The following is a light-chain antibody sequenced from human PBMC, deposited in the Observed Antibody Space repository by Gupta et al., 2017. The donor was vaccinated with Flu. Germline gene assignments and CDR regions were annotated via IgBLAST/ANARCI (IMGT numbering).Light chain of an antibody. Sequence: SYVLTQPPSGSVATGKTARITCGGNNIGSKSVHWYQQKTGQAPVLLAYDAIDRPSGTPERSSGSNSGKTATLTISRVEAGDEADDYGRGWDSSSDHPGVFGGGTKLTVL. CDR2: DAI. CDR1: NIGSKS. J-gene: IGLJ3*02. CDR3: RGWDSSSDHPGV. V-gene: IGLV3-21*03.